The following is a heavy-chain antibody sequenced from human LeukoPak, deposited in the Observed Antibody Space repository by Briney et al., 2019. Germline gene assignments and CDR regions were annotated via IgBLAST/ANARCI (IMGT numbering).Heavy chain of an antibody. Sequence: SETLSLTCTVSGGSISSYYWSWIRQPAGKGLEWIGRIYTSGSTNYNPSLKSRVTMSVDTSKNQFSLKLSSVTAADTAVYYCARAGTVLLWFGEDNDYSYGMDVWGQGTTVTVSS. D-gene: IGHD3-10*01. V-gene: IGHV4-4*07. J-gene: IGHJ6*02. CDR3: ARAGTVLLWFGEDNDYSYGMDV. CDR1: GGSISSYY. CDR2: IYTSGST.